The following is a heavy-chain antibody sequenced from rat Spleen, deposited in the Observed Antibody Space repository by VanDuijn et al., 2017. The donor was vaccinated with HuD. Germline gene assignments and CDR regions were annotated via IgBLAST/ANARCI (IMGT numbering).Heavy chain of an antibody. CDR1: GFSLTSYN. V-gene: IGHV2-45*01. D-gene: IGHD1-12*02. J-gene: IGHJ2*01. Sequence: QVQLMESGPGLVQPSETLSLTCTVSGFSLTSYNVHWVRQPPGKGLEWMGVVWTGGSTDYNSALKSRLSISRDTSKSQVFLKMNSLQIDDTAIYFCTCDGRYWGQGVMVSVSS. CDR2: VWTGGST. CDR3: TCDGRY.